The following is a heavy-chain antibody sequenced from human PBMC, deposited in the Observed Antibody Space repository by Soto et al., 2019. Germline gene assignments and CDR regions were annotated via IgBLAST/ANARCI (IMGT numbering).Heavy chain of an antibody. CDR1: GFAFSSFV. CDR3: ATLLGESYDSRH. D-gene: IGHD5-12*01. CDR2: ISSDGSDK. Sequence: QVQLVESGGGVVQPGRSLRLSCAASGFAFSSFVMQWVRQAPGKGLEWVAAISSDGSDKYYAVSVKGRFTMSRDNSKNPLYLQRSSLTTDDTAVYYCATLLGESYDSRHWGQGTLVVVSS. V-gene: IGHV3-30*03. J-gene: IGHJ4*02.